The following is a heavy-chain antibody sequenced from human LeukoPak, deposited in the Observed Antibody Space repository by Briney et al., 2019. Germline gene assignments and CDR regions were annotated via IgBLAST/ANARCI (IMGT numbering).Heavy chain of an antibody. CDR2: ISAYNGNT. CDR1: GYTFTRYG. Sequence: GASVKVSCKASGYTFTRYGISWVRQAPGQGLEWMGWISAYNGNTNYAQKLQGRVTMTTDTSTSTDYMELRSLRSDDTAVYYCARDALPGAYDSSGYSSPGAWFDPGAREPWSPSPQ. V-gene: IGHV1-18*01. J-gene: IGHJ5*02. D-gene: IGHD3-22*01. CDR3: ARDALPGAYDSSGYSSPGAWFDP.